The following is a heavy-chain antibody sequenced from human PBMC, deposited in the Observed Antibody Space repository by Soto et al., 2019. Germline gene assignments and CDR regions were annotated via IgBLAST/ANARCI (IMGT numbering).Heavy chain of an antibody. CDR2: IIPLFDAT. D-gene: IGHD6-19*01. V-gene: IGHV1-69*06. CDR1: GGTFTTYD. Sequence: QVQLVQSGAEVRKHGSSVKVSCKASGGTFTTYDISWVRQAPGQGLEWMGGIIPLFDATKYAQKFQGRVTITADKSTGTAYVEVSSLRSEETAMYFCARDRSSSWYNGTFYFDSGGQGTLVTVSS. CDR3: ARDRSSSWYNGTFYFDS. J-gene: IGHJ4*02.